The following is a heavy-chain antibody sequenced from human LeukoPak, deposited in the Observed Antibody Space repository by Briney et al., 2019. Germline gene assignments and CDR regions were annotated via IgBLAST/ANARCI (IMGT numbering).Heavy chain of an antibody. J-gene: IGHJ4*02. Sequence: PGGSLRLSCAASRFTFSDYYMSWIRQAPGKGLEWVSYISSSGSTIYYADSVKGRFAISRDNAKNSLYLQMNSLRAEDTAVYYCAREGYSSATFDYWGQGTLVTVSS. CDR3: AREGYSSATFDY. D-gene: IGHD6-25*01. V-gene: IGHV3-11*01. CDR2: ISSSGSTI. CDR1: RFTFSDYY.